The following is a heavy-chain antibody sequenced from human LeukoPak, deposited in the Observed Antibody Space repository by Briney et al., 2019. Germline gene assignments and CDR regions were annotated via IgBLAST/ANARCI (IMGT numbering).Heavy chain of an antibody. J-gene: IGHJ5*02. CDR1: GFILCNYR. D-gene: IGHD2-8*01. CDR2: INSDGSGT. V-gene: IGHV3-74*01. Sequence: GGSLRLSCATSGFILCNYRMHWVRQDPGKGLVWVSRINSDGSGTDYAESVKGRFTISRDNTKNTLYLHMSSLRVEDTAVYYCARDMNGLTWGQGTLVNVSS. CDR3: ARDMNGLT.